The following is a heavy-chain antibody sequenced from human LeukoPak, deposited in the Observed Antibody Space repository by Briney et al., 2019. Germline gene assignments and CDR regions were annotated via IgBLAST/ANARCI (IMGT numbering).Heavy chain of an antibody. CDR3: ARDNDSRDPPHFDY. CDR1: GYTFTSYD. Sequence: ASVKVSCKASGYTFTSYDINWVRQATGQGLEWMGWMNPNSGNTGYAQKFQGGVTITRNTSISTAYMELSSLRSEDTAVYYCARDNDSRDPPHFDYWGQGALVTVSS. V-gene: IGHV1-8*03. J-gene: IGHJ4*02. D-gene: IGHD3-16*01. CDR2: MNPNSGNT.